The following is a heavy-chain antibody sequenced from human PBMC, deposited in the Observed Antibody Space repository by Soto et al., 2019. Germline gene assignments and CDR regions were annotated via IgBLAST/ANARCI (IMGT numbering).Heavy chain of an antibody. V-gene: IGHV3-30*18. CDR3: AKDAGVTVTTAMGIHL. Sequence: QVQLVESGGGVVQPGRSLRLSCAASGFTFSSYGMHWVRQAPGKGLEWVAGISYDGSNKYYADSVKGRFTISRDNSKNQLYLQMNSLRAEDTAVYYCAKDAGVTVTTAMGIHLWLKATTVTVSS. CDR2: ISYDGSNK. D-gene: IGHD4-4*01. J-gene: IGHJ6*04. CDR1: GFTFSSYG.